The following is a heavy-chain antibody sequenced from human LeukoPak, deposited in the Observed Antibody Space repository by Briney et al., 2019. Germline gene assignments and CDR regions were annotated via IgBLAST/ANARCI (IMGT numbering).Heavy chain of an antibody. CDR3: ARDALGDYYDSSGYFDY. CDR2: ISCDGSNK. J-gene: IGHJ4*02. CDR1: GFTFSSYA. Sequence: GGSLRLSCAASGFTFSSYAMHWVRQAPGKGLEWVAVISCDGSNKYYADSVKGRFTISRDNSKNTLYLQMNSLRAEDTAVYYCARDALGDYYDSSGYFDYWGQGTLVTVSS. V-gene: IGHV3-30-3*01. D-gene: IGHD3-22*01.